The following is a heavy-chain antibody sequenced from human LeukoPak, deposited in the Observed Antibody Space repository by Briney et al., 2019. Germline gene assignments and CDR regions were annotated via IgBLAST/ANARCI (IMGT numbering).Heavy chain of an antibody. D-gene: IGHD3-3*01. J-gene: IGHJ4*02. V-gene: IGHV1-69*13. CDR1: GYTFTQYY. Sequence: ASVKVSCKTSGYTFTQYYLYWVRQAPGQGLEWMGGIIPIFGTANYAQKFQGRVTITADESTSTAYMELSSLRSEDTAVYYCAADFWSGYHSTGNFDYWGQGTLVTVSS. CDR2: IIPIFGTA. CDR3: AADFWSGYHSTGNFDY.